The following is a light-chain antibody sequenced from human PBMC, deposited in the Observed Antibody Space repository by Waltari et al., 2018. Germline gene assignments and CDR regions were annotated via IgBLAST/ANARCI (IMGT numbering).Light chain of an antibody. CDR1: KDIRSY. CDR2: YAN. V-gene: IGKV1-17*01. CDR3: QQGNSYPYS. J-gene: IGKJ2*03. Sequence: DNQMTHSPSSLSASAVDRVTITCRASKDIRSYLNWYQQKPGKAPKLLIYYANSLASGVPSRFSGSGSGTEFTLTISSLQPEDFATYYCQQGNSYPYSFGQGTKVEIK.